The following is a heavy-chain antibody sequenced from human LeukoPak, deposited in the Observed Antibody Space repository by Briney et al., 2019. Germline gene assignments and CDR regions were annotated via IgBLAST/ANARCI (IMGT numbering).Heavy chain of an antibody. J-gene: IGHJ4*02. CDR1: DTAIPATGHS. CDR2: IYYTGST. CDR3: ARARIDGYNLADY. V-gene: IGHV4-31*03. Sequence: SETLSLTCTVSDTAIPATGHSWCWIRQHPGKGLEWIGYIYYTGSTYYNPSLKSRVTISLDTSNNQFSLRLNSVTAADKVLLYCARARIDGYNLADYWGQGTLVTVSS. D-gene: IGHD5-24*01.